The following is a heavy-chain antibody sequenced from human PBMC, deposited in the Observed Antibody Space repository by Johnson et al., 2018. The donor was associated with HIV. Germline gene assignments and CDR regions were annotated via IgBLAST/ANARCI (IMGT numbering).Heavy chain of an antibody. CDR3: ARSGPNWAFDF. J-gene: IGHJ3*01. CDR2: ISSDGTDT. CDR1: GFTFSRYW. D-gene: IGHD1-1*01. Sequence: VQLVESGGGLVQPGGSLILSCAASGFTFSRYWMHWVRQAPGKGLVWVSRISSDGTDTYYAASVKGRFTISRDNARNTMFVQMKSLRAEDTAVYYCARSGPNWAFDFWGQGTMVTVSS. V-gene: IGHV3-74*02.